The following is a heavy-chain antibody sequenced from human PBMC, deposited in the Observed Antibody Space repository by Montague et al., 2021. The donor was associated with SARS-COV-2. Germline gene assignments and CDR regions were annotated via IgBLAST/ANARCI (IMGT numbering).Heavy chain of an antibody. J-gene: IGHJ4*02. CDR3: ARGRGFDWLGLDAYYFDY. V-gene: IGHV4-59*01. CDR2: THYSGST. Sequence: SETLSLTCTVSGASFFHDYWTWIRQPPGKGLEWIGCTHYSGSTDYNPSLKSRVTISVDTSRTQFSLRLTSMSAADTAVYYCARGRGFDWLGLDAYYFDYWGQGALVAVSS. D-gene: IGHD3-9*01. CDR1: GASFFHDY.